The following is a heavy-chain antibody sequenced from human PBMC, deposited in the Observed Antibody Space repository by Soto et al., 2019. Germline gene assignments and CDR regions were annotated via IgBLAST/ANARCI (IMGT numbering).Heavy chain of an antibody. V-gene: IGHV4-39*01. D-gene: IGHD2-8*01. CDR3: ARHPGYTVPTVYATHLLDY. Sequence: SETLSLTCTVSGGSISSNNYYCGWIRQPPGKGLEWIGSIYYSGDTYYYPSLESRVTMSVDTSKSQFSLKLSSVTAADTAVYYCARHPGYTVPTVYATHLLDYWGQGIVVTVSS. J-gene: IGHJ4*02. CDR1: GGSISSNNYY. CDR2: IYYSGDT.